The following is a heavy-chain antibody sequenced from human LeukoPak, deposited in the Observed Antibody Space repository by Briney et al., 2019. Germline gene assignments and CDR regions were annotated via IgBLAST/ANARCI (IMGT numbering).Heavy chain of an antibody. V-gene: IGHV3-66*01. Sequence: PGGSLRLSCAASGFTVSSNYMNWVRQAPGKGLEWVGVIYNGGSIYYADSVKGRFTISRDNSKNTLYLQVNSLSDEDTAVYYCAREGPSQRSFGFDYWGQGTLVTVSS. CDR2: IYNGGSI. CDR1: GFTVSSNY. J-gene: IGHJ4*02. CDR3: AREGPSQRSFGFDY. D-gene: IGHD1-1*01.